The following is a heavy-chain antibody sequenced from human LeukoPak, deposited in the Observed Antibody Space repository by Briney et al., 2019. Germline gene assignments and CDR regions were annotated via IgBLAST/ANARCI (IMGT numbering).Heavy chain of an antibody. J-gene: IGHJ5*02. CDR3: ARASYDILPGHNWFDP. CDR2: IYTSGST. CDR1: GGSISSGSYY. V-gene: IGHV4-61*02. D-gene: IGHD3-9*01. Sequence: SETLSLTCTVSGGSISSGSYYWSWIRQPAGKGLEWIGRIYTSGSTNYNPSLKSRVTISVDTSKNQFSLKLSSVPAADTAVYYCARASYDILPGHNWFDPWGQGTLVTVSS.